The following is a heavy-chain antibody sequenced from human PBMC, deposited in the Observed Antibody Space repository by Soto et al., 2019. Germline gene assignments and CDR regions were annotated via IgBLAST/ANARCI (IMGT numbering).Heavy chain of an antibody. J-gene: IGHJ3*02. CDR3: TTVGSSSWYAFDI. D-gene: IGHD6-13*01. V-gene: IGHV3-15*01. CDR1: GFTFSNAW. Sequence: GGSLRLSCAASGFTFSNAWMSWVRQAPGKGLEWVGRIKSKTDGGTTDYAAPVKGRFTISRDDSKNTLYLQMNSLKTEDTVVYYCTTVGSSSWYAFDIWGQGTMVTVSS. CDR2: IKSKTDGGTT.